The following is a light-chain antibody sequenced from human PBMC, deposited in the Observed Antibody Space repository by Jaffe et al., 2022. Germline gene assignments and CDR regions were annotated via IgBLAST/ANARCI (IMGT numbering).Light chain of an antibody. V-gene: IGKV1-39*01. Sequence: DIQMTQSPSSLSASVGDRVTIACRASQSIGYYIDWYQQKPGRAPKPLIYAASNLQSGVPSRFSGSGSGTDFTLTISSLQPEDFATYYCQQSKSMPYTFGQGTKLEIK. CDR3: QQSKSMPYT. CDR1: QSIGYY. J-gene: IGKJ2*01. CDR2: AAS.